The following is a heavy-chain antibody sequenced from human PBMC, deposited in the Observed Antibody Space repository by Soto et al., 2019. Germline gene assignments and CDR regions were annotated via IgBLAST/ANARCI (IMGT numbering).Heavy chain of an antibody. J-gene: IGHJ6*02. CDR2: IWFDGSNG. D-gene: IGHD2-15*01. V-gene: IGHV3-33*01. CDR3: ARGSLYCSSTSCSYGMDV. Sequence: QVQLVESGGGVVQPGWSLRLSCAASGFTFSDYGMHWVRQAPGEGLQWVAVIWFDGSNGHYADSVKGRFTISRDNSKNTLYLQMYSLRAGDTAVYYCARGSLYCSSTSCSYGMDVWGQGTTVTVSS. CDR1: GFTFSDYG.